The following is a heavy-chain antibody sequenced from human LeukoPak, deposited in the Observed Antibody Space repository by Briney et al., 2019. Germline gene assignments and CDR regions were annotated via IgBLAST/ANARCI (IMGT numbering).Heavy chain of an antibody. CDR1: GYSISNDYY. V-gene: IGHV4-38-2*02. D-gene: IGHD4-17*01. CDR2: ISHSGST. Sequence: PSETLSLTCSVSGYSISNDYYWGWIRQSPEKGLEWLGSISHSGSTYYNPSLRSRVTISRDVPKNQFSLDLNSVTAADTAVYYCAGISTGSCFRHWGQGTLVTVSS. J-gene: IGHJ1*01. CDR3: AGISTGSCFRH.